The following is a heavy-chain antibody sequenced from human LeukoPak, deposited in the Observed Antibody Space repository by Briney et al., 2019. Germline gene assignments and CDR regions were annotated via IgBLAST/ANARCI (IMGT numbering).Heavy chain of an antibody. V-gene: IGHV3-23*01. Sequence: PGGSLRLSCAASGFTFSSYAMSWVRQAPGRGLEWVSAISGRGGSTYYADSVKGRFTISRDNSKNTLYLQMNSLRAEDTAVYYCAKDHGSGSPGYYYYDMDVWGKGTTVTVSS. CDR3: AKDHGSGSPGYYYYDMDV. J-gene: IGHJ6*04. CDR2: ISGRGGST. D-gene: IGHD3-10*01. CDR1: GFTFSSYA.